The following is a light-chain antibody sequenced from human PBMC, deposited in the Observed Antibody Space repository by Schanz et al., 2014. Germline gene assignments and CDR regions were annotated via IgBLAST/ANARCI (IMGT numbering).Light chain of an antibody. Sequence: QSVLTQPASVSGSPGQSITISCTGTSSDIGGRAYVSWYQQRPGKAPQLILYDVNSRPSGVSNRFSGSKSGNTASLTISGLQAEDEADYYCCSYAGSTTYWLFGGGTKLTVL. CDR2: DVN. V-gene: IGLV2-14*01. CDR1: SSDIGGRAY. CDR3: CSYAGSTTYWL. J-gene: IGLJ3*02.